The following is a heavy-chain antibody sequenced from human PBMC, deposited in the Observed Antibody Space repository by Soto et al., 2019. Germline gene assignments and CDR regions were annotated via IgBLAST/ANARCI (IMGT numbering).Heavy chain of an antibody. V-gene: IGHV3-66*01. CDR2: IYSGGST. D-gene: IGHD2-15*01. J-gene: IGHJ6*03. CDR3: ARGLVGGSSITRYYYYYYMDV. CDR1: GFTVSSNY. Sequence: GGSLRLSCAASGFTVSSNYMSWVRQAPGKGLEWVSVIYSGGSTYYADSVKGRFTISRDNSKNTLYLQMNSLRAEDTAVYYCARGLVGGSSITRYYYYYYMDVWGKGTTVTVSS.